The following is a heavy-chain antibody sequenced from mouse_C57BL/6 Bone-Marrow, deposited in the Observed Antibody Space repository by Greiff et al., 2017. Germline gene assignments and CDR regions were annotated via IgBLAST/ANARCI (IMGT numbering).Heavy chain of an antibody. CDR1: GYTFTSYC. CDR2: IDPSDSYT. V-gene: IGHV1-69*01. CDR3: ARSGGSYVFTY. Sequence: QVQLQQPGAELVMPGASVKLSCKASGYTFTSYCMHWVKQRPGQGLEWIGEIDPSDSYTNYNQMIKGKSTLTVDKSSSTAYMQLSSLTSEDSAVYCWARSGGSYVFTYGGQGALVTVSA. D-gene: IGHD1-1*02. J-gene: IGHJ3*01.